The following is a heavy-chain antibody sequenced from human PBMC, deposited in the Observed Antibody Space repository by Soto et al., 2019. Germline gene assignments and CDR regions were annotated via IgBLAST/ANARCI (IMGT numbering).Heavy chain of an antibody. D-gene: IGHD2-2*01. J-gene: IGHJ3*02. Sequence: QVQLVQSGAEVKKPGASVKVSCKASGYTFTNYAMHWVRQAPGQRPEWMGWINAGNGNTKFSQRFQGRVTITRDTSATIAYMELSSLTSEDTAVYYCARAGFCITTSCSDAFDIWGQGTMVTVSS. V-gene: IGHV1-3*01. CDR1: GYTFTNYA. CDR2: INAGNGNT. CDR3: ARAGFCITTSCSDAFDI.